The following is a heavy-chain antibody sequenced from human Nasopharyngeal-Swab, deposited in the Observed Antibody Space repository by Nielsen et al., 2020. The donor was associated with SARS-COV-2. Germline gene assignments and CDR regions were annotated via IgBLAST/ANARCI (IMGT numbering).Heavy chain of an antibody. CDR1: GVSITSQY. J-gene: IGHJ5*02. CDR2: ISHNSGT. CDR3: AKEGATGWFDP. V-gene: IGHV4-59*11. Sequence: SETLSLTCTVSGVSITSQYWSWIRQPPGKGLEWIGYISHNSGTSYNPSLKSRVTMFMDTSKNQFSLRLTSVSAADTAVYSCAKEGATGWFDPWGQGTLVTVSS.